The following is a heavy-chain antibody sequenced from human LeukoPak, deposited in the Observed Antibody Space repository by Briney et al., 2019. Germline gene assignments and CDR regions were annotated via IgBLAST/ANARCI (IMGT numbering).Heavy chain of an antibody. Sequence: ASVKVSRKASGYTFTDYYMHWVRQAPGQGFEWMGWINPNDGDTNYAQKFQGRVTMTRDTSISTAHMEVSRLRSDDTAVYYCARANLLYCSSSTCLFDYWGQGTLVTVSS. D-gene: IGHD2-2*01. CDR2: INPNDGDT. V-gene: IGHV1-2*02. J-gene: IGHJ4*02. CDR1: GYTFTDYY. CDR3: ARANLLYCSSSTCLFDY.